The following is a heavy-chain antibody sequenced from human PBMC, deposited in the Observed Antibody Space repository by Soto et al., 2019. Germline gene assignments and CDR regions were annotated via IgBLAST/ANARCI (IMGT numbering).Heavy chain of an antibody. CDR1: GFTFSNYG. D-gene: IGHD6-13*01. CDR2: ISYDGHTT. J-gene: IGHJ3*01. V-gene: IGHV3-30*18. CDR3: AKVRGIWRNRDAFDV. Sequence: QVQLVESGGGVVQPGRSLRLSFAASGFTFSNYGMHLVRQAPGKGLEWVALISYDGHTTYYAESVKGRFTISRDNSKSTQYLRINSLRGDDTAVYYCAKVRGIWRNRDAFDVWGQGTMVTVSS.